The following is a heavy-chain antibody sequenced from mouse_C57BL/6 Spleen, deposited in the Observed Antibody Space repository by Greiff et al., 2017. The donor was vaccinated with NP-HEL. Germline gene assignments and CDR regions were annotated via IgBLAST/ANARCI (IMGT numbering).Heavy chain of an antibody. CDR2: INYDGSST. V-gene: IGHV5-16*01. J-gene: IGHJ2*01. CDR3: ARNSNYGFYYFDY. Sequence: EVKLMESEGGLVQPGSSMKLSCTASGFTFSDYYMAWVRQVPEKGLEWVANINYDGSSTYYLDSLKSRFIISRDNAKNILYLQMSSLKSEDTATYYCARNSNYGFYYFDYWGQGTTLTVSS. CDR1: GFTFSDYY. D-gene: IGHD2-5*01.